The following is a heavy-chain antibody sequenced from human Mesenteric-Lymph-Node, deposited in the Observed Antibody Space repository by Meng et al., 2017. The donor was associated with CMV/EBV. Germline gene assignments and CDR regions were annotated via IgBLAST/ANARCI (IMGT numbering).Heavy chain of an antibody. CDR1: GFSLSTSGVG. CDR2: IYWNDDK. Sequence: SGPTLVKPTQTLTLTCTFSGFSLSTSGVGVGWIRQPPGKALEWLALIYWNDDKRYSPSLKSRLTITKDTSKNQVVLTMTNMDPVDTATYYCAHRHIRNYGLNWFDPWGQGTLVTVSS. D-gene: IGHD4-11*01. V-gene: IGHV2-5*01. J-gene: IGHJ5*02. CDR3: AHRHIRNYGLNWFDP.